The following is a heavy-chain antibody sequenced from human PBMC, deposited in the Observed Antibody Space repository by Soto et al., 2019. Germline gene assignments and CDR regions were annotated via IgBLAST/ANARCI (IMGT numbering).Heavy chain of an antibody. CDR2: IKQDGSEK. CDR3: ARGVTLDY. Sequence: PGGSLRLSCAASGFTFSNYWMNWVRQAPGKGLEWVANIKQDGSEKYYVDSVKGRFTISRDNAKNSLYLQMNSLRAEDTAVYYCARGVTLDYWGQGTLVTSPQ. J-gene: IGHJ4*02. CDR1: GFTFSNYW. D-gene: IGHD2-21*02. V-gene: IGHV3-7*01.